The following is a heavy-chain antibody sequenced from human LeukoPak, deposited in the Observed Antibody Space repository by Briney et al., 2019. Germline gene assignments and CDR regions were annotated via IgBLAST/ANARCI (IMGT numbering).Heavy chain of an antibody. CDR1: GFTFSRYG. Sequence: GGSLRLSCAASGFTFSRYGMHWVRQAPGKGLEWVAFIRYDGSNKYYADSVKGRFTISRDNSKNTLYLQMNSLRAEDTAVYYCAKGSLGLRFLEWLPVALLDHWRQGTLVTVSS. D-gene: IGHD3-3*01. CDR3: AKGSLGLRFLEWLPVALLDH. V-gene: IGHV3-30*02. J-gene: IGHJ4*02. CDR2: IRYDGSNK.